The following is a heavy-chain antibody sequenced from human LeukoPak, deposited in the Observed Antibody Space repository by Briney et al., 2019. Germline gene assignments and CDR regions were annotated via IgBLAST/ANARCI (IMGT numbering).Heavy chain of an antibody. D-gene: IGHD3-22*01. J-gene: IGHJ4*02. V-gene: IGHV1-69*04. CDR2: IIPILGIA. CDR3: ASGPYYYDSSGFFDY. CDR1: GGTFSSYA. Sequence: GSSVKVSCKASGGTFSSYAISWVRQAPGQGLEWMGRIIPILGIANYAQKFQGRVTITADKSTGTAYMELSGLRSEDTAVYYCASGPYYYDSSGFFDYWGQGTLVTVSS.